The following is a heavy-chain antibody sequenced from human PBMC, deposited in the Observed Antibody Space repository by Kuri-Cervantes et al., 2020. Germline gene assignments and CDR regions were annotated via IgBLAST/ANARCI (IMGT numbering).Heavy chain of an antibody. V-gene: IGHV1-69*05. CDR3: AADSGLDLSSYNFDY. CDR2: IIPIFGTA. J-gene: IGHJ4*02. CDR1: GGTFSSYA. D-gene: IGHD1-26*01. Sequence: SVKVSCKASGGTFSSYAISWVRQAPGQGLEWMGGIIPIFGTANYAQKFQGRVTITTDESTSTAYMELSSLRSEDTAVFYCAADSGLDLSSYNFDYWGQGTLVTVSS.